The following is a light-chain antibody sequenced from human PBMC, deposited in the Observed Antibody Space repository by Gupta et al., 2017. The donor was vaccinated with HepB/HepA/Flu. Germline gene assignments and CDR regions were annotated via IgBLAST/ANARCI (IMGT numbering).Light chain of an antibody. CDR3: SSYTSSSTQ. Sequence: QSALTQPASVSGSPGQSITISCTGTSSDVGGYNYVSWYQQHPGKAHRLMIYDVSNRPSGVSNRFSCSKSGNTASLTISGLQAEDAADYYCSSYTSSSTQFGGGTKLTVL. CDR2: DVS. CDR1: SSDVGGYNY. J-gene: IGLJ2*01. V-gene: IGLV2-14*01.